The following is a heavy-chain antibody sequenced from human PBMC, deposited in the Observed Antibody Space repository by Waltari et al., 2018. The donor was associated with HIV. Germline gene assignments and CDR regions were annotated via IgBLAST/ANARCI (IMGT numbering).Heavy chain of an antibody. J-gene: IGHJ6*02. D-gene: IGHD3-22*01. CDR2: MNTNSGNT. CDR1: GYNFINFD. Sequence: QVHLVQSGPEVKRPGASVKISCKAYGYNFINFDVNWVRQAAGQGPEWLGWMNTNSGNTASPYIFEERVTMTRDVSTDTAYLEMSGLTPEDTAIYYCARNSSGKGNRYFYYGLDVWGQGTPVTV. CDR3: ARNSSGKGNRYFYYGLDV. V-gene: IGHV1-8*02.